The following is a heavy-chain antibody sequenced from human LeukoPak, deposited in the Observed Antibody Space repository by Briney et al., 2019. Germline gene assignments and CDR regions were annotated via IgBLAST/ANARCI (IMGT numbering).Heavy chain of an antibody. D-gene: IGHD3-22*01. CDR3: ARDLTSGPTRHYYRNYIAFDI. J-gene: IGHJ3*02. CDR2: IYTSGST. Sequence: SETLSLTCTVSGGSISSYYWSWIRQPAGKGLEWIGRIYTSGSTNYNPSLKSRVTISVDTSKNQFSLKLSSVTAADTAVYYCARDLTSGPTRHYYRNYIAFDIWGQGTMVTVSS. CDR1: GGSISSYY. V-gene: IGHV4-4*07.